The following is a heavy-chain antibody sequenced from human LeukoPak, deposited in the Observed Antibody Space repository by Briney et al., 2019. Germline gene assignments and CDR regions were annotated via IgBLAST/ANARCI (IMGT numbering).Heavy chain of an antibody. D-gene: IGHD3-22*01. J-gene: IGHJ6*02. CDR1: GGTFSSYA. CDR3: ARDLTLYDSSGYYYYYGMDV. V-gene: IGHV1-69*13. Sequence: SVKVSCTASGGTFSSYAISWVRQAPGQGLEWMGGIIPIFGTANYAQKFQGRVTITANESTSTAYMELSSLRSEDTAVYYCARDLTLYDSSGYYYYYGMDVWGQGTTVTVSS. CDR2: IIPIFGTA.